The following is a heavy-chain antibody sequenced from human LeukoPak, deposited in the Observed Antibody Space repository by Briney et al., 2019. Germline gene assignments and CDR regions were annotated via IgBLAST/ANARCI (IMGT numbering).Heavy chain of an antibody. J-gene: IGHJ5*02. CDR1: GFTFSSYA. D-gene: IGHD3-3*01. CDR2: ISGSRT. CDR3: AIHHFLEWLGGP. Sequence: GGSLRLSCAASGFTFSSYAMSWVRQAPGTGLEWVSTISGSRTYYADSVKGRFTISRDNSKNTLYLQMNSLRAEDTAVYYCAIHHFLEWLGGPWGQGTLVTVSS. V-gene: IGHV3-23*01.